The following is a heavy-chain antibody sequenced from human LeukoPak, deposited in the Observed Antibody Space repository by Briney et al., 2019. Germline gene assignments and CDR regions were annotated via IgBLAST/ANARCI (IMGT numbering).Heavy chain of an antibody. CDR1: GFTFVAYG. CDR3: ARGKGVDY. V-gene: IGHV3-7*01. Sequence: PGGSLRLSCAASGFTFVAYGWTGVGQAPGRGLEWVANIKQDGSETYYVDSVKGRFTISRDNARNSLYLQMNSLRAEDTAVYYCARGKGVDYWGQGILVTVSS. CDR2: IKQDGSET. J-gene: IGHJ4*02.